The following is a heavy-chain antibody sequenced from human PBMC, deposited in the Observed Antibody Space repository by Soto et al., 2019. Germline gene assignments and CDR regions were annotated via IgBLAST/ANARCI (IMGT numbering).Heavy chain of an antibody. V-gene: IGHV3-30*18. CDR1: GFTFSSYG. CDR2: ISYDGINK. J-gene: IGHJ6*02. Sequence: PGGSLRLSCVASGFTFSSYGMHWVRQAPGKGLEWVAVISYDGINKYYADSVKGRFTISRDNSKNTLYLQMNSLRAEDTAVYYCAKVRLPRLFGYYGMDVWGQGTTVTVSS. D-gene: IGHD3-16*01. CDR3: AKVRLPRLFGYYGMDV.